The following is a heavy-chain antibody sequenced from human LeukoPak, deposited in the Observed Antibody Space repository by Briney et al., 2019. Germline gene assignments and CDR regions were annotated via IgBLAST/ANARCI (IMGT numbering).Heavy chain of an antibody. J-gene: IGHJ4*02. V-gene: IGHV4-4*07. CDR3: ARDLGTGVDY. CDR2: IYSSGST. D-gene: IGHD3/OR15-3a*01. CDR1: GGSINSYY. Sequence: PSETLSLTCTVSGGSINSYYWSWIRQPAGKGLEWIGRIYSSGSTNYNPSLKSRVSMSADTSKNQFSLRLSSVTAADTAVYYCARDLGTGVDYWGQGTLVTVSS.